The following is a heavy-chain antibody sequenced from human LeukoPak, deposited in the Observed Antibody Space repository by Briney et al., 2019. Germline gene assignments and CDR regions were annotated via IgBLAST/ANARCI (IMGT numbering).Heavy chain of an antibody. V-gene: IGHV3-23*01. D-gene: IGHD3-10*01. Sequence: PGGSLRLSRVVSGISLSNYAMSWVRQAPGKGLEWVSYISERGGSTAYADSVKGRFTISRDNAKNSLYLQMNSLRAEDTVMYYCARYRTPMIRGVSAFDIWGQGTMVTVSS. CDR3: ARYRTPMIRGVSAFDI. J-gene: IGHJ3*02. CDR1: GISLSNYA. CDR2: ISERGGST.